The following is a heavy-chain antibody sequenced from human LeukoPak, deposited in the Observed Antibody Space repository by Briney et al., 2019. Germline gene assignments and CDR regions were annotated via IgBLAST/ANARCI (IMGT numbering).Heavy chain of an antibody. V-gene: IGHV3-21*01. CDR1: AFTFRTFS. Sequence: GGSQRLSCAPSAFTFRTFSMNCARHAPGKGLECVSSISRSSSYIYYADSVKGRFTISRDNAMNSLYLKMNSLRAEDTAVYYCARDYYDSSGYYRDYFDYWGQGTLVTVSS. D-gene: IGHD3-22*01. CDR2: ISRSSSYI. CDR3: ARDYYDSSGYYRDYFDY. J-gene: IGHJ4*02.